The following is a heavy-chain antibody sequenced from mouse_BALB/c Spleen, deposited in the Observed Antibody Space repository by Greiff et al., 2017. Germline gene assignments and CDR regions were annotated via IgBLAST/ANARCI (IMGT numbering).Heavy chain of an antibody. V-gene: IGHV7-3*02. CDR2: IRNKANGYTT. J-gene: IGHJ4*01. Sequence: EVQLVESGGGLVQPGGSLRLSCATSGFTFTDYYMSWVRQPPGKALEWLGFIRNKANGYTTEYSASVKGRFTISRDNSQSILYLQMNTLRAEDSATYYCARGDYGSSYYAMDYWGQGTSVTVSS. CDR1: GFTFTDYY. CDR3: ARGDYGSSYYAMDY. D-gene: IGHD1-1*01.